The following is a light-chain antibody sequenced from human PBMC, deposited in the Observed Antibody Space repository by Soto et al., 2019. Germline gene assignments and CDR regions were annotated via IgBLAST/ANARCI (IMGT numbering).Light chain of an antibody. V-gene: IGKV1-27*01. J-gene: IGKJ3*01. Sequence: DIQMTQSPTSLSASVGDRVTITCRASQGIRNFVDWYQQKPGKAPKLLIYAASTLQSGVPSRFSGSGAGTYFTLTSNSLQPEDVATYSCQKYSSVPVFGPGTKVEIK. CDR2: AAS. CDR3: QKYSSVPV. CDR1: QGIRNF.